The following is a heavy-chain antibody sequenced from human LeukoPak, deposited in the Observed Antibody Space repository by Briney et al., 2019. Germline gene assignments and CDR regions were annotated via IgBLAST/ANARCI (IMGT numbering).Heavy chain of an antibody. V-gene: IGHV1-18*01. CDR1: GYTFSNYG. CDR3: ARDNDKVVDH. CDR2: ITAYNGNR. D-gene: IGHD1-1*01. J-gene: IGHJ4*01. Sequence: VASVKVSCKTSGYTFSNYGISWVRQAPGQGLEWMGWITAYNGNRLYAQRFQGRITLTTDTSTSTSYMELRSLEYDDTAIYYCARDNDKVVDHWGQGTLVTVS.